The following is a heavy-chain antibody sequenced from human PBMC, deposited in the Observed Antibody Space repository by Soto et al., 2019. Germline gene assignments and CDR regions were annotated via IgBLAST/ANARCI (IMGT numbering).Heavy chain of an antibody. V-gene: IGHV3-23*01. CDR2: YGGSGGST. CDR3: VKFRGRAYHYYYMDV. Sequence: VQLLETGGGLVQRGGSLRLSCAASGFTFSTYGMTWVRQAPGKGLEWVSYGGSGGSTYYADSVKGRFTISRDNPKNTLYLQMDSRRAEETAVYYCVKFRGRAYHYYYMDVWGNGTTVTVSS. D-gene: IGHD3-16*01. CDR1: GFTFSTYG. J-gene: IGHJ6*03.